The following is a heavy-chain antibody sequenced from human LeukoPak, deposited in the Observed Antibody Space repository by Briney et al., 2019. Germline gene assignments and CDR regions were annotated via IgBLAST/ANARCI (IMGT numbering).Heavy chain of an antibody. V-gene: IGHV3-30-3*01. CDR1: GFTFSSYA. J-gene: IGHJ4*02. CDR3: ARAYYDILTGYYPTPSGTFDY. D-gene: IGHD3-9*01. CDR2: ISYDGSNK. Sequence: GRSLRLSCAASGFTFSSYAMHWVRQAPGKGLEWVAVISYDGSNKYYADSVKGRFTISRDNSKNTLYLQMNSLRAEDTAVYYCARAYYDILTGYYPTPSGTFDYWGQGTLVTVSS.